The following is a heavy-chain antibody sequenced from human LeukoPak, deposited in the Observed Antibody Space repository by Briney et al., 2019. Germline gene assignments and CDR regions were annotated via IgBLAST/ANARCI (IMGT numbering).Heavy chain of an antibody. CDR3: ARESGDSSGYYYGH. CDR2: ISAYNGNT. CDR1: GGTFSSYA. J-gene: IGHJ4*02. V-gene: IGHV1-18*01. Sequence: ASVKVSCKASGGTFSSYAISWVRQAPGQGLEWMGWISAYNGNTNYAQKLQGRVTMTTDTSTSTAYMELRSLRSDDTAVYYYARESGDSSGYYYGHWGQGTLVTVSS. D-gene: IGHD3-22*01.